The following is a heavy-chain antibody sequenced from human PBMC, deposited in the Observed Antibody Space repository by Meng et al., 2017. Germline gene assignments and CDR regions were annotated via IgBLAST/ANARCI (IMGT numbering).Heavy chain of an antibody. V-gene: IGHV6-1*01. CDR2: TDYRSKWYN. CDR3: ARGVVYAISYFDY. Sequence: VQPRQSGPGQVRPSQTRSLTCAIAGSRASSNSAAWNRIRQSRSRGLEWLGRTDYRSKWYNDYAVSEKRRITINPDTSKNQFSLQLNLVTPEDTAVYYCARGVVYAISYFDYWGQGTLVTVSS. CDR1: GSRASSNSAA. D-gene: IGHD2-8*02. J-gene: IGHJ4*02.